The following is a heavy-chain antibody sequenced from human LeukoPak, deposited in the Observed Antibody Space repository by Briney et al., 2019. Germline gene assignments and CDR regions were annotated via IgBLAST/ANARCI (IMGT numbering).Heavy chain of an antibody. V-gene: IGHV3-30*04. CDR1: GFTLSSYA. Sequence: GGSLRLSCAASGFTLSSYAIHWVRQAPGKGLQWVAVISYDGGNKYYANSVKGRFTISRDNSNNTLYLQMNSLRADDTAVYYCARVRVRGVIITYYYYGMDVWGQGTTVTVSS. J-gene: IGHJ6*02. D-gene: IGHD3-10*01. CDR3: ARVRVRGVIITYYYYGMDV. CDR2: ISYDGGNK.